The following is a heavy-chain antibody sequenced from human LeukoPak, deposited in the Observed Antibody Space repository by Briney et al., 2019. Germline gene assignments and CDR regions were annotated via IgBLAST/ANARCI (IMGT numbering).Heavy chain of an antibody. CDR2: IYHSGST. CDR1: GGSFSGYY. D-gene: IGHD5-12*01. J-gene: IGHJ3*02. CDR3: ARDLPIVATITAFDI. V-gene: IGHV4-34*01. Sequence: PSETLSLTCAVYGGSFSGYYWSWIRQPPGKGLEWIGSIYHSGSTYYNPSLKSRVTISVDTSKNQFSLKLSSVTAADTAVYYCARDLPIVATITAFDIWGQGTMVTVSS.